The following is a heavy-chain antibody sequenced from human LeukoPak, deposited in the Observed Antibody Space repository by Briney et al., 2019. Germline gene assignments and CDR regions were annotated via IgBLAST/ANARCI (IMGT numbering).Heavy chain of an antibody. J-gene: IGHJ4*02. CDR1: GYTFTGYY. D-gene: IGHD5-18*01. CDR3: ARDRWGYSYDFDY. CDR2: INPNSGGT. Sequence: GASVKVSCKASGYTFTGYYMHWVRQAPGQGLEWMGWINPNSGGTNYAQKFQGRVTMTRDTSISTAYMELSRLRSDDTAVYYCARDRWGYSYDFDYWGQGTLVTVSS. V-gene: IGHV1-2*02.